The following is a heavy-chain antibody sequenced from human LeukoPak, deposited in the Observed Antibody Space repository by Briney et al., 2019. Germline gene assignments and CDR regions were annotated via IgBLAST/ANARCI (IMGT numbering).Heavy chain of an antibody. J-gene: IGHJ4*02. CDR3: AKDLLMFGESSLGY. CDR2: IKQDGSEE. Sequence: GGSLRLSCAASGFTFSSYWMSWVRQAPGKGLEWVANIKQDGSEEYYVDSVKGRFTISRDNAKNSLYLQMNSLRAEDTAVYYCAKDLLMFGESSLGYWGQGTLVTVSS. CDR1: GFTFSSYW. D-gene: IGHD3-10*02. V-gene: IGHV3-7*01.